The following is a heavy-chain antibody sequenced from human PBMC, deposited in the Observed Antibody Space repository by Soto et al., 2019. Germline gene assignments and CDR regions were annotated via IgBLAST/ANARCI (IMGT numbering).Heavy chain of an antibody. CDR2: ISGSGGTT. CDR1: GFTFSTYA. CDR3: SKHLSGSDLFDN. Sequence: EVQLLESGGGLVQPGGSLRLSCAASGFTFSTYAMSWVRQAPGKGPEWVSAISGSGGTTYYADSVKGRFTLSRDNSKDTLDLQMNSLRAEDTALYFCSKHLSGSDLFDNGGEGAQFTVSS. D-gene: IGHD1-26*01. V-gene: IGHV3-23*01. J-gene: IGHJ4*02.